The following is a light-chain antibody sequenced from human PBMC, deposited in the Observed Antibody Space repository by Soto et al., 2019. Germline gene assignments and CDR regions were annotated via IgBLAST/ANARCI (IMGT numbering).Light chain of an antibody. CDR1: QSLRATY. CDR2: GAS. Sequence: EVVLTQSPDTLSLSPGERATLSCRASQSLRATYVAWYQQRPGQAPRLLIYGASYRATGIPDRFSGSGSGTDFTLTISRLEPEDFAVYYCQQYDSPPRTFGQGTKVDIK. V-gene: IGKV3-20*01. CDR3: QQYDSPPRT. J-gene: IGKJ1*01.